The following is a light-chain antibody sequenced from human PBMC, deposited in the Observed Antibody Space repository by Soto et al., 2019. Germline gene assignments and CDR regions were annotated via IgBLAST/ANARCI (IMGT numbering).Light chain of an antibody. Sequence: QSVLTQPPSVSAAPGQKVTISCSGSSSKIGNNYVSWYQQLPGTAPKLLIYDNNKRPSGIPDRFSGSKSGTSATLGITGLQTGDEAHYYCGTWDSSLSAGGVFGGGTKLTVL. V-gene: IGLV1-51*01. CDR3: GTWDSSLSAGGV. CDR2: DNN. J-gene: IGLJ2*01. CDR1: SSKIGNNY.